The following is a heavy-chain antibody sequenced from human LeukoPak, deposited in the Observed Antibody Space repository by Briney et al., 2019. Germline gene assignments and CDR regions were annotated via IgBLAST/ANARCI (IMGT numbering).Heavy chain of an antibody. D-gene: IGHD3-22*01. V-gene: IGHV3-23*01. CDR2: IGGSGGVT. Sequence: GGSLRLSCAASGFTFSSYAMGWVRQAPGKGLEWVSGIGGSGGVTHYADSVKGRFTISRDNSKNTLYLQMNSLRAEDTAVYYCAKDLFTMIVVSLDDWGQGTLVTVSS. CDR1: GFTFSSYA. J-gene: IGHJ4*02. CDR3: AKDLFTMIVVSLDD.